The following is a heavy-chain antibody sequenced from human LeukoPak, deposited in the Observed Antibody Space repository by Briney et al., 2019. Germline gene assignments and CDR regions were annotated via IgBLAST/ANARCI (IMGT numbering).Heavy chain of an antibody. Sequence: PGGSLRLSCAASGFTFSSYAMHGVRQAPGKGLEGVAVISYDGSNKYYADSVKGRFTISRDNSKNTLYLQMNSLRAEDTAVYYCASVHFDFPYSSSWYTGNWFDPWGQGTLVTVSS. CDR2: ISYDGSNK. CDR3: ASVHFDFPYSSSWYTGNWFDP. J-gene: IGHJ5*02. D-gene: IGHD6-13*01. CDR1: GFTFSSYA. V-gene: IGHV3-30*04.